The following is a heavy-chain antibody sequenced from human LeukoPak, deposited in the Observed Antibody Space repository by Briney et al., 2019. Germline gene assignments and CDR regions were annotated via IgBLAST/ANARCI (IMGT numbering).Heavy chain of an antibody. CDR2: FYYSGST. D-gene: IGHD2-2*01. J-gene: IGHJ4*02. Sequence: SETLSLTCTVSGGSISSHYWSWIRQPPGKGLEWIGYFYYSGSTNYNPSLKSRVTISVDTSKNQFSLKLSSVTAADTAVYYCARVGCSSTSCYRALDYWGQGTLVTVSS. CDR3: ARVGCSSTSCYRALDY. CDR1: GGSISSHY. V-gene: IGHV4-59*11.